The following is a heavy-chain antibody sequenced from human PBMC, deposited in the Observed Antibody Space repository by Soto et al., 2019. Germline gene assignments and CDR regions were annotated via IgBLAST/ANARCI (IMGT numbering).Heavy chain of an antibody. CDR3: AKDLSIFGVGPFDY. V-gene: IGHV3-30*18. CDR2: ISYDGRDK. J-gene: IGHJ4*02. Sequence: GGSLRLSCAASGFTFSSYGMHWVRQAPGKGLEWVAIISYDGRDKYYTDSVKGRFSISRDNSKNTLYLQMNSLRAEDTAIYYCAKDLSIFGVGPFDYWGQGTLVTVS. D-gene: IGHD3-3*01. CDR1: GFTFSSYG.